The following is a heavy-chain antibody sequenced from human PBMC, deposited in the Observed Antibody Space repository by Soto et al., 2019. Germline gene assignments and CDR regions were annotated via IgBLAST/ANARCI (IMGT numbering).Heavy chain of an antibody. CDR3: ARCAVPGNGVCAFDI. J-gene: IGHJ3*02. CDR2: INPSGGST. D-gene: IGHD6-19*01. V-gene: IGHV1-46*01. CDR1: AYTFTSYY. Sequence: ASVKVSCKASAYTFTSYYMHWVRQAPGQGLEWMGIINPSGGSTNYAQKFQGRVTMTRDTSTSTVYMELSSLRSEDTAVYYCARCAVPGNGVCAFDIWGQGTMVTVSS.